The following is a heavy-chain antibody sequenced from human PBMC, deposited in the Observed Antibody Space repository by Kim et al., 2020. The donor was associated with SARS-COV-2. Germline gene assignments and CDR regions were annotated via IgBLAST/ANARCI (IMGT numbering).Heavy chain of an antibody. CDR2: IKEDASDE. J-gene: IGHJ4*02. CDR1: GFTFSTHY. V-gene: IGHV3-7*01. D-gene: IGHD3-10*01. CDR3: AKGRGFDN. Sequence: GGSLRLSCEASGFTFSTHYMSWVRQAPGKGLEWVANIKEDASDESYADTVKGRFTISRDNARNSLYLQMYTLRVEDTAVYYCAKGRGFDNWGQGTLVTVS.